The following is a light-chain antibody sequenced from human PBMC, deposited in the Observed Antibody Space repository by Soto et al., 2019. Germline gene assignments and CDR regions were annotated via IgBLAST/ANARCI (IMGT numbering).Light chain of an antibody. J-gene: IGLJ1*01. Sequence: QSVLTRPASVSGTPGQSITIACTGTSSDVGGYNFVSWYQQHPGKAPKLMIYDVTIRPSGVSSRFSGSKSGNTASLTISGLQAEDEADYYCSSYTSSSTLVFGTGTKLTVL. CDR3: SSYTSSSTLV. CDR1: SSDVGGYNF. CDR2: DVT. V-gene: IGLV2-14*01.